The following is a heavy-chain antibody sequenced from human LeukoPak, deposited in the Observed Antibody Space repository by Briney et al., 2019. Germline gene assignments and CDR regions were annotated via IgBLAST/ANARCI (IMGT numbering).Heavy chain of an antibody. D-gene: IGHD5-24*01. CDR3: AKQGQEMATILDY. J-gene: IGHJ4*02. CDR1: GFTFSSYW. CDR2: IKQDGSEK. Sequence: PGGSLRLSCAASGFTFSSYWMSWVRQAPGKGLEWVANIKQDGSEKYYVDSVKGRFTISRDNAKNSLYLQMNSLRAEDTAVYYCAKQGQEMATILDYWGQGTLVTVSS. V-gene: IGHV3-7*03.